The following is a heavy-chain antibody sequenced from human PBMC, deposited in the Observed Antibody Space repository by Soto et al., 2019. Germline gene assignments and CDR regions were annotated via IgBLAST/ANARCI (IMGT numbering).Heavy chain of an antibody. CDR1: GGTFSSYA. CDR2: IIPIFGTA. CDR3: ARLNSGYRYYFDY. V-gene: IGHV1-69*13. Sequence: GASVKVSCKASGGTFSSYAISWVRQAPGQGLEWMGGIIPIFGTANYAQKFQGRVMITADESTSTAYMELSSLRSEDTAVYYCARLNSGYRYYFDYWGQGTLVTVSS. D-gene: IGHD5-12*01. J-gene: IGHJ4*02.